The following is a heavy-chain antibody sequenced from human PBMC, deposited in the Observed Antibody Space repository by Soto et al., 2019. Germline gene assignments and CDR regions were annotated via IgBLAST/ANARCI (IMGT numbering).Heavy chain of an antibody. CDR2: ISGSGGST. CDR1: GFTFSSYA. D-gene: IGHD3-3*01. CDR3: AKSVAAITIFGGGPAYYGMDV. J-gene: IGHJ6*02. Sequence: PGGSLRLSCAASGFTFSSYAMSWVRQAPGKGLEWVSAISGSGGSTYYADSVKGRFTISRDNSKNTLYLQMNSLRAEDTAVYYCAKSVAAITIFGGGPAYYGMDVWGQGTTVTVSS. V-gene: IGHV3-23*01.